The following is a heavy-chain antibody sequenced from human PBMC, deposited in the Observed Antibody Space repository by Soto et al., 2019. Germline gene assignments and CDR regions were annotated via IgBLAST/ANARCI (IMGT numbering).Heavy chain of an antibody. Sequence: QVQLQLWGAGLLKPSETLSLTCAVYGGSFSGYDWTWIRQPPGKGLEWIGEINHSGNTNYNPSLKSRVTITADTSKNQFSLKLSSVTAADTAVYYCARGAPGYWGQGSLDTVSS. CDR3: ARGAPGY. CDR2: INHSGNT. J-gene: IGHJ4*02. CDR1: GGSFSGYD. V-gene: IGHV4-34*01.